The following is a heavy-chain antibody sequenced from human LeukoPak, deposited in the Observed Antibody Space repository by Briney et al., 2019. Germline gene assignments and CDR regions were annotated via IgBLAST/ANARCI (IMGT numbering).Heavy chain of an antibody. D-gene: IGHD4-23*01. V-gene: IGHV3-9*01. J-gene: IGHJ4*02. CDR2: ISWNSGSI. Sequence: PGGSLRLSCAASGFTFSSYAMSWVRQAPGKGLEWVSGISWNSGSIGYADSVKGRFTISRDNAKNSLYLQMNSLRAEDTALYYCAKDKGGNSGIVDYWGQGTLVTVSS. CDR1: GFTFSSYA. CDR3: AKDKGGNSGIVDY.